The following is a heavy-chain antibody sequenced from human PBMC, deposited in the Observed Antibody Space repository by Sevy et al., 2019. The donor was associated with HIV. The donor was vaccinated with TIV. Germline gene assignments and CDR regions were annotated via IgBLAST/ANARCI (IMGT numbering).Heavy chain of an antibody. V-gene: IGHV1-18*01. CDR3: ARAPSGSQGPGQYFHY. CDR2: ISTFNGDT. J-gene: IGHJ1*01. CDR1: GYRFMSYG. D-gene: IGHD1-26*01. Sequence: ASVKVSCKTSGYRFMSYGISWVRQAPGQALEWMGWISTFNGDTNAAPKLQGRVTMTTDTSTSTGYMELRSLRSDDTAVYYCARAPSGSQGPGQYFHYWGQGTLVTVSS.